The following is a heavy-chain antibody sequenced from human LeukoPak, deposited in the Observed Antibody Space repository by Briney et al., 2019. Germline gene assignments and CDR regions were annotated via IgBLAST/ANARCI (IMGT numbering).Heavy chain of an antibody. D-gene: IGHD3-22*01. CDR3: ASAGHYYDSTGYYLGR. CDR1: GFTFSSYS. CDR2: ISSSGTTI. V-gene: IGHV3-48*04. Sequence: PGGSRRLSCAASGFTFSSYSMNWVRQAPGKGLEWVSYISSSGTTIYYADSVKGRFTISRDNAKNSLFLQMNSLRAEDTAVYFCASAGHYYDSTGYYLGRWGQGALVTVSS. J-gene: IGHJ4*02.